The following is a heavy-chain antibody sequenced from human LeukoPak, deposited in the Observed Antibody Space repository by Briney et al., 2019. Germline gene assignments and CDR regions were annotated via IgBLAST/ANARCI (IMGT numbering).Heavy chain of an antibody. D-gene: IGHD6-6*01. CDR1: GFTFSSYS. V-gene: IGHV3-21*01. Sequence: GGSLRLSCAASGFTFSSYSMNWVRQAPGKGLEWVSSISSSSSYIYYADSVKGRFTISRDNAKHSLYLQMNSLRAEDTAVYYCASSSIAARPHHDYWGQGTLVTVSS. J-gene: IGHJ4*02. CDR2: ISSSSSYI. CDR3: ASSSIAARPHHDY.